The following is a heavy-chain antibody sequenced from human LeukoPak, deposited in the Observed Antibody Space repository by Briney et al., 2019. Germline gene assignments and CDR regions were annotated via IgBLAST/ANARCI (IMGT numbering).Heavy chain of an antibody. CDR3: ARRVVVPAAMLYYYYYYMDV. J-gene: IGHJ6*03. CDR2: IYYSGST. Sequence: SETLSLTCIVSGGSISSYYWSWIRQPPGKGLEWIGYIYYSGSTNYNPSLKSRVTISVDTSKNQFSLKLSSVTAADTAVYYCARRVVVPAAMLYYYYYYMDVWGKGTTVTISS. CDR1: GGSISSYY. D-gene: IGHD2-2*01. V-gene: IGHV4-59*12.